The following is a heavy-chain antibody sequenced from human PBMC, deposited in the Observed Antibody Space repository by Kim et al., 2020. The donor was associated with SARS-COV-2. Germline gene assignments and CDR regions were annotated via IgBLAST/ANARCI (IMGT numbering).Heavy chain of an antibody. D-gene: IGHD6-13*01. V-gene: IGHV4-39*01. CDR1: GGSISSSSFY. J-gene: IGHJ4*02. CDR2: IYYSGNT. CDR3: ARHSGPYSSSWLDY. Sequence: SETLSLTCSVSGGSISSSSFYWGWIRQPPGKGLEWIGSIYYSGNTYYNPSLKSRVTISVDTSKNQFSLKLSSVTAADTAVYYCARHSGPYSSSWLDYWGQGTLVTVSS.